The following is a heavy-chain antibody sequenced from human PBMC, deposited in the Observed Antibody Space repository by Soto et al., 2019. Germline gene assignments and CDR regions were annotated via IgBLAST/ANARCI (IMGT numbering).Heavy chain of an antibody. V-gene: IGHV4-39*01. CDR3: AYSSSWYDARFDY. Sequence: QLQLQESGPGLVKPSETLSLTCTVSGGSISSSSYYWGWIRQPPGKGLEWIGSIYYSGSTYYNPSLKSRATISVDTSKNQFSLKLSSVTAADTAVYYCAYSSSWYDARFDYWGQGTLVTVSS. CDR1: GGSISSSSYY. CDR2: IYYSGST. J-gene: IGHJ4*02. D-gene: IGHD6-13*01.